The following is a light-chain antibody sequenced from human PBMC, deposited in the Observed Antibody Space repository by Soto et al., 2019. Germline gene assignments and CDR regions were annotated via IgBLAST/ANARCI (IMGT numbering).Light chain of an antibody. CDR1: QTISNW. CDR2: DAS. J-gene: IGKJ1*01. CDR3: QQYSNYSPWT. V-gene: IGKV1-5*01. Sequence: IQMTQSPSTLSASVGDRVTITCRASQTISNWLAWYQQKPGKAPKLLIYDASSLQSGVPSRFSGSGSGTEFTLTISSPQPDDFATYYCQQYSNYSPWTFGQGTKVEIK.